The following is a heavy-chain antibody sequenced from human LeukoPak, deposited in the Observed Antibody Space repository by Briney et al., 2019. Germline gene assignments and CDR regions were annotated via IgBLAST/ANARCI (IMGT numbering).Heavy chain of an antibody. V-gene: IGHV1-2*02. D-gene: IGHD1-26*01. CDR2: INPNTGGT. Sequence: ASVKVSCKASGYTFTDYYIHWVRQAPGQGLEWMGWINPNTGGTNYAQKFQGRVTMTRDTSISTAYMELSRLRSDDTAVYYCARDLRVGPTVFDYWGQGTLVTVSS. CDR3: ARDLRVGPTVFDY. CDR1: GYTFTDYY. J-gene: IGHJ4*02.